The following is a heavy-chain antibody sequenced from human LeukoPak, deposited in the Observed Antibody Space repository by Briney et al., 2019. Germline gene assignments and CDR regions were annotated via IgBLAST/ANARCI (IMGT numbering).Heavy chain of an antibody. V-gene: IGHV3-30*04. CDR1: GFTFSSYA. CDR2: ISSDGSNT. J-gene: IGHJ4*02. D-gene: IGHD2-15*01. Sequence: GGSLRLSCAASGFTFSSYAMHWVRVAPGKGLERVAVISSDGSNTYYADSVKGRFTISRDNAKNTLYLQMNSLRAEDTAVYYCARAFCSGATCYSMDYWGQGTLVTVSS. CDR3: ARAFCSGATCYSMDY.